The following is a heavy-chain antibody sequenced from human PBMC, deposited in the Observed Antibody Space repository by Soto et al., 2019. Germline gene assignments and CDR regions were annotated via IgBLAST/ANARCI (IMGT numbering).Heavy chain of an antibody. D-gene: IGHD3-22*01. CDR1: GYTFTGYY. CDR2: INPNSGGT. J-gene: IGHJ4*02. V-gene: IGHV1-2*02. Sequence: ASVKVSCKASGYTFTGYYMHWVRQAPGQGLEWLGWINPNSGGTNYAQKFQGRVTMTRDTSISTAYMELSRLRSDDTAVYYCARGLGTYYYDSSGYYYDYWGQGTLVTVSS. CDR3: ARGLGTYYYDSSGYYYDY.